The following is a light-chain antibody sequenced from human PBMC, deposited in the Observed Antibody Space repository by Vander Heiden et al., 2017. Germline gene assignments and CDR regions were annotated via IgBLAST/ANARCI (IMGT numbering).Light chain of an antibody. CDR2: DDS. CDR1: NFGSKS. V-gene: IGLV3-21*02. CDR3: QVWDSTSDRLI. Sequence: SYVLTQPPPVSVAPGQTARITRGGNNFGSKSVHWYQQRPGQAPVLVVYDDSDRPSGIPERFSGSNSGNTATLTISRVVAGDEADYYCQVWDSTSDRLIFGGGTKLTVL. J-gene: IGLJ2*01.